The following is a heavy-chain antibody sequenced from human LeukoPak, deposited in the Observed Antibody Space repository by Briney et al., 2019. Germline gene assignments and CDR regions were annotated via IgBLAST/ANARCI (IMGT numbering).Heavy chain of an antibody. J-gene: IGHJ4*02. CDR1: GGSFSGYY. D-gene: IGHD5-18*01. Sequence: SETLSLTCAVYGGSFSGYYWSWIRQPPGKGLEWIGEINHSGSTNYNPSLKSRVTISVDTSKNQFSLELSSVTAADTAVYYCARGYSRGYSYALTLYYFDYWGQGTLVTVSS. CDR2: INHSGST. V-gene: IGHV4-34*01. CDR3: ARGYSRGYSYALTLYYFDY.